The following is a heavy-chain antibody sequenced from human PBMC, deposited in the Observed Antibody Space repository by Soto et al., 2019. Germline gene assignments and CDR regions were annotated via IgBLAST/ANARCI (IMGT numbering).Heavy chain of an antibody. CDR3: ARDGNDFWSGYYTGIKYYYYGMDV. D-gene: IGHD3-3*01. V-gene: IGHV1-2*04. J-gene: IGHJ6*02. CDR2: INPNSGGT. Sequence: ASVKVSCKASGYTFTGYYMHWVRQAPGQGLEWMGWINPNSGGTNYAQKFQGWVTMTRDTSISTVYMELSRLRSDDTAVYYCARDGNDFWSGYYTGIKYYYYGMDVWGQGTTVTVSS. CDR1: GYTFTGYY.